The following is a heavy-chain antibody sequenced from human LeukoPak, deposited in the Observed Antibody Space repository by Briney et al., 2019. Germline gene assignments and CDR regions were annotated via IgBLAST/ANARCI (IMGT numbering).Heavy chain of an antibody. CDR3: ARASGEGRMAGPTLRGAFDV. CDR2: ISGHNGNT. D-gene: IGHD1-1*01. Sequence: ASVKVSCKASGYTFTGYYIHWVRQAPGQGLEWMGWISGHNGNTNYAQRFQGRVTMTTDTSTSTAYMELRSLESDDTAMYYCARASGEGRMAGPTLRGAFDVWGQGTMVTVSS. CDR1: GYTFTGYY. J-gene: IGHJ3*01. V-gene: IGHV1-18*04.